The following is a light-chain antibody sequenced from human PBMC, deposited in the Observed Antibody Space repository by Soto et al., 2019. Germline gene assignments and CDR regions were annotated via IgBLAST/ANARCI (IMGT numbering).Light chain of an antibody. CDR2: EAS. Sequence: EIVMTQSPATLSVSPGERATLSCRASQSVNRNLAWYQQKPGQSPRLLIYEASTRATGIPDRFSGSGSGTDFTLTINTLQSEDFAVYYCQQYNKWPPFTFGPGTKVDIK. V-gene: IGKV3-15*01. J-gene: IGKJ3*01. CDR3: QQYNKWPPFT. CDR1: QSVNRN.